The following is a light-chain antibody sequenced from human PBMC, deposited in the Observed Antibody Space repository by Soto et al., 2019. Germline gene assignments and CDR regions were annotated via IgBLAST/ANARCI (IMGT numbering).Light chain of an antibody. CDR1: QSVSSH. CDR2: GSS. Sequence: DIVMTQSPASLSVSPGEGATLXCRASQSVSSHLDWYQQNPGEAPRRLIYGSSTRAHDSPARFSCSGSATDFTRTISRLEPEDFAVYYCQQYGSSPRTFGQGTKVDIK. CDR3: QQYGSSPRT. V-gene: IGKV3-15*01. J-gene: IGKJ1*01.